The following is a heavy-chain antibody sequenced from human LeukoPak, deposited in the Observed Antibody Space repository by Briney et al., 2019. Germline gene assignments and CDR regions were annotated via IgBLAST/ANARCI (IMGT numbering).Heavy chain of an antibody. CDR3: ARVLAYCGGDCYSARYWYFDL. CDR1: GFTFSDYY. Sequence: PGGSLRLSCAASGFTFSDYYMSWIRQAPGKGLEWVSYISSSGSTIYYADSVKGRFTISRDNAKNSLYLQMNSLRAEDTAVYYCARVLAYCGGDCYSARYWYFDLWGRGTLVTVSS. CDR2: ISSSGSTI. D-gene: IGHD2-21*02. V-gene: IGHV3-11*04. J-gene: IGHJ2*01.